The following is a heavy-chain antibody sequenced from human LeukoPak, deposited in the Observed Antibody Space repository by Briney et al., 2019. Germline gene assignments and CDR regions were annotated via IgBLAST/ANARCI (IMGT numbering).Heavy chain of an antibody. CDR2: VNPNSGHT. CDR1: GYTFTSYD. CDR3: AKGSGGSCHSATDY. Sequence: ASVKVSCKASGYTFTSYDVNWVRQATGQGLEWMGWVNPNSGHTGYAQKFQGRVTMTTNTSISTAYMELSSLRAEDTAIYYCAKGSGGSCHSATDYWGQGTLVTVSS. V-gene: IGHV1-8*01. D-gene: IGHD2-15*01. J-gene: IGHJ4*02.